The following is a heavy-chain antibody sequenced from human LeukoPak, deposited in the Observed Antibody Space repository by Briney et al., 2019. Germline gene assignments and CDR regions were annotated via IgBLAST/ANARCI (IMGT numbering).Heavy chain of an antibody. CDR1: GGSISSHY. D-gene: IGHD2-2*01. CDR3: AKIVVVPAATDYYYYYYMDV. CDR2: IYYSGST. Sequence: SETLSLTCTVSGGSISSHYWSWIRQPPGKGLEWIGYIYYSGSTNYNPSLKSRVTISVDTSKNQFSLKLSSVTAADTAVYYCAKIVVVPAATDYYYYYYMDVWGKGTTVTVSS. V-gene: IGHV4-59*11. J-gene: IGHJ6*03.